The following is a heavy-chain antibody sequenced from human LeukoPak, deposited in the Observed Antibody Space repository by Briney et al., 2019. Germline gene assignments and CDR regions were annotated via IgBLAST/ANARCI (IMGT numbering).Heavy chain of an antibody. D-gene: IGHD2/OR15-2a*01. CDR2: FGSDLSFR. V-gene: IGHV3-21*04. CDR1: GFTFSHYS. Sequence: GGSLRLSCAGSGFTFSHYSMNWVRQAPGKGLEWVASFGSDLSFRSVADSLKGRFTISRDNSKNTVHLQMNNLRAEDTAMYFCARRLYIVRGAFDIWGQGTMVTVSS. CDR3: ARRLYIVRGAFDI. J-gene: IGHJ3*02.